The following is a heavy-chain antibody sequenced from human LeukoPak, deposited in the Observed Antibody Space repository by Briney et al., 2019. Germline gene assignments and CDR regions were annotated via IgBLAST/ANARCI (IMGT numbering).Heavy chain of an antibody. Sequence: ASVKVSCKASGYTFTGYFMHWVRQAPGQGLEWMGWINPNSGGTNYAQKFQASVTMTRDTSISTAYMELSRLRSEDTAVYYCARRGSSVGGSYYSFDYWGQGTLVTVSS. CDR3: ARRGSSVGGSYYSFDY. D-gene: IGHD1-26*01. V-gene: IGHV1-2*02. CDR2: INPNSGGT. J-gene: IGHJ4*02. CDR1: GYTFTGYF.